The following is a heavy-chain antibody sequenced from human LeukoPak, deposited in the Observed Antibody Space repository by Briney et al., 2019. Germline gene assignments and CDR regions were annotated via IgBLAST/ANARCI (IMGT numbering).Heavy chain of an antibody. V-gene: IGHV3-23*01. CDR3: ARGNEWAFDY. J-gene: IGHJ4*02. CDR2: ISGGGDRT. CDR1: GITFSTFA. D-gene: IGHD1-26*01. Sequence: PGGSLILSCAASGITFSTFAMTWVRQAPGRGLECVSVISGGGDRTYYAESVKGRFTISRDNSKNTLYLQMNSLRAEDTAVYACARGNEWAFDYWAQGTLVTVSS.